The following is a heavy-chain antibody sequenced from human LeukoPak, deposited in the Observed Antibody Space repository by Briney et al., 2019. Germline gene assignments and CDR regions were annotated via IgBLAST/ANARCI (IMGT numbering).Heavy chain of an antibody. J-gene: IGHJ5*02. CDR2: IHYSGRT. Sequence: PSETLSLTCTASGGSINGDYWSRIRQTPGKGLEWIGYIHYSGRTSYNPSLKSRVTISVDTSKNQFSLRLASVTAADTAIYYCAKETVVVPADDWFGPWGQGTLVTVSS. CDR1: GGSINGDY. CDR3: AKETVVVPADDWFGP. D-gene: IGHD2-21*01. V-gene: IGHV4-59*01.